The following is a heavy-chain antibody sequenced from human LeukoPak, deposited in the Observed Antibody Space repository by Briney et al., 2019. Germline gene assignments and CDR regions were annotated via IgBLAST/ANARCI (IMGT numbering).Heavy chain of an antibody. Sequence: GVSLRLSCAASGFTFSNAWMSWVRQAPGKGLEWVAIIKQDGSQKYYVDSVKGRFTISRDNARNSLYLQMNSLRAEDTAVYWAVAGTTYWGQGTLVTVSS. CDR1: GFTFSNAW. CDR3: VAGTTY. CDR2: IKQDGSQK. J-gene: IGHJ4*02. D-gene: IGHD6-19*01. V-gene: IGHV3-7*03.